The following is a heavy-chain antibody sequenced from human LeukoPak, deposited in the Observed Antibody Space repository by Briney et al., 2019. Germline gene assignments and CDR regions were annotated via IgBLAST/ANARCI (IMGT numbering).Heavy chain of an antibody. CDR2: ISAYNGNT. V-gene: IGHV1-18*01. Sequence: ASVKVSCKASGYTFTSYGISWVRQAPGQGLEWMGWISAYNGNTNYAQKLLGRVTMTTDTSTSTAYMELRCLRSDDTAVYYCARGRAGGYDYLSPRGYYYYYMDVWGKGTTVTVSS. J-gene: IGHJ6*03. D-gene: IGHD5-12*01. CDR1: GYTFTSYG. CDR3: ARGRAGGYDYLSPRGYYYYYMDV.